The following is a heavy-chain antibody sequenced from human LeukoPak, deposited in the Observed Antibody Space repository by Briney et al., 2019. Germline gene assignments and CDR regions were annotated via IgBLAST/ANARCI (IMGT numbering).Heavy chain of an antibody. J-gene: IGHJ4*02. CDR1: GGSFSGYY. CDR3: ARVLWLGYFDY. V-gene: IGHV4-34*01. CDR2: INHSGST. Sequence: PSETLSLTCAVYGGSFSGYYWSWIRQPPGKGLEWIGEINHSGSTNYNPSLKSRVTISVDTSKNQFSLKLSSVTAADTAVYYCARVLWLGYFDYWGQGTLVTVSS. D-gene: IGHD3-10*01.